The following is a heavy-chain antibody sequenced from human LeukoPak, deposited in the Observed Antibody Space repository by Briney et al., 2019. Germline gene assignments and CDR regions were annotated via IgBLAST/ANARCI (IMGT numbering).Heavy chain of an antibody. J-gene: IGHJ5*02. D-gene: IGHD5-18*01. CDR2: ISSSSSYI. V-gene: IGHV3-21*01. CDR3: ARESTYSYGPNWFDP. Sequence: GGSLRLSCAASGFTFSSYSMNWVRQAPGKGLEWVSSISSSSSYIYYADSVKGRFTISRDNAKNSLYLQMNSLRAEDTAVYYCARESTYSYGPNWFDPWGQGTLVTVSS. CDR1: GFTFSSYS.